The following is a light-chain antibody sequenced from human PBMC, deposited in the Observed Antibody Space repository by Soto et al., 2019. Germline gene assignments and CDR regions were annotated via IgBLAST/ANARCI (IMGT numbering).Light chain of an antibody. CDR1: QDIGNY. J-gene: IGKJ1*01. CDR3: QQYGSSGT. Sequence: DIQMTQSPSSLFPPVGAGAPSVSQANQDIGNYLNWYQQKPGKAPKLLIYDASNLETGVPSRFSGSGSGTDFTLTISRLEPEDFAVYYCQQYGSSGTFGQGTKVDIK. CDR2: DAS. V-gene: IGKV1-33*01.